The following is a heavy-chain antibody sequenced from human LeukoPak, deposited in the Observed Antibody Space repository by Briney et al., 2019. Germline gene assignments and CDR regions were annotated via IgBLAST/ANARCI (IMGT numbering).Heavy chain of an antibody. Sequence: PGGSLRLSCAASGFTFSSYAMSWVRQAPGKGLEWVAPISAGGTLTYYAESVKGRFTISRDNAKKSLFLELNSLRADDTAVFYCARDPGSSAFDLWGQGSLVTVST. J-gene: IGHJ4*02. CDR2: ISAGGTLT. D-gene: IGHD1-14*01. CDR3: ARDPGSSAFDL. V-gene: IGHV3-23*01. CDR1: GFTFSSYA.